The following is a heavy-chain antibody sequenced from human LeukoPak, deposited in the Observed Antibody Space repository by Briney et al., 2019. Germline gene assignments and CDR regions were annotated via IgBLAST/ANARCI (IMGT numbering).Heavy chain of an antibody. CDR2: IYSGGST. D-gene: IGHD3-10*01. V-gene: IGHV3-53*04. CDR3: ARERRGFSGAGSYET. Sequence: LTGGSLRLSCAASGFTVSSNYMSWVRQAPGKGLEWVSVIYSGGSTYYADSVKGRFTISRRKSKNTLYLQMNSLRAADTAVYYCARERRGFSGAGSYETSGQGDLFTVSS. J-gene: IGHJ5*02. CDR1: GFTVSSNY.